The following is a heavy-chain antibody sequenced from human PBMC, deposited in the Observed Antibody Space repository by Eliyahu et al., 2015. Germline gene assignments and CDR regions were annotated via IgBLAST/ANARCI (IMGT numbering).Heavy chain of an antibody. CDR3: ARDLAGYGDDY. V-gene: IGHV1-2*02. CDR1: EYTFTGYY. CDR2: INPNSGDT. D-gene: IGHD4-17*01. Sequence: QVQLVQSGAEVXKPGASVKVXCKAXEYTFTGYYLHWVRQAPGXGLEWMGXINPNSGDTKYAQKFQGRVTMTRDTSISTAYMELSRLRSDDTAVYYCARDLAGYGDDYWGQGTLVTVSS. J-gene: IGHJ4*02.